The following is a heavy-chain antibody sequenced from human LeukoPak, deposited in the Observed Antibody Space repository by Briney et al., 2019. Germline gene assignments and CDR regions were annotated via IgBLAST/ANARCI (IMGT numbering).Heavy chain of an antibody. J-gene: IGHJ5*02. Sequence: GGSLRLSCAASGFTFSSYGMHWVRQAPGKGLEWLAFIRNDGSNKYYADSVKGRFTISRDDSKNTVYLQMNRLTSDDTAVYYCAKDLMRDRWFGESWGQGTLVTVSS. CDR1: GFTFSSYG. V-gene: IGHV3-30*02. D-gene: IGHD3-10*01. CDR2: IRNDGSNK. CDR3: AKDLMRDRWFGES.